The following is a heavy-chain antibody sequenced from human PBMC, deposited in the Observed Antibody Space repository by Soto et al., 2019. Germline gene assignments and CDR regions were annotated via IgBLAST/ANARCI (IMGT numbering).Heavy chain of an antibody. CDR3: ARAKEQAVDIVATMVDY. J-gene: IGHJ4*02. CDR1: GGSISSGGYY. D-gene: IGHD5-12*01. V-gene: IGHV4-31*03. Sequence: SDTLSLTCTVSGGSISSGGYYWSWIRQHPGKGLEWIGYIYYSGSTYYNPSLKSRVTISVDTSKNQFSLKLSSVTAADTAVYYCARAKEQAVDIVATMVDYWGQGTLVTVSS. CDR2: IYYSGST.